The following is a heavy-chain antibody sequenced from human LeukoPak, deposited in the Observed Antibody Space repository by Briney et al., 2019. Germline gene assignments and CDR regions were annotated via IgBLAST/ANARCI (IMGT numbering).Heavy chain of an antibody. CDR3: ASGRYYFDY. Sequence: PGGSLRLSCAASGFTFSSYWMHWVRQAPGKGLEWVSGINWNGGSTGYADSVKGRFTISRDNAKNSLYLQMNSLRAEDTALYYCASGRYYFDYWGQGTLVTVSS. V-gene: IGHV3-20*04. CDR2: INWNGGST. CDR1: GFTFSSYW. D-gene: IGHD4-17*01. J-gene: IGHJ4*02.